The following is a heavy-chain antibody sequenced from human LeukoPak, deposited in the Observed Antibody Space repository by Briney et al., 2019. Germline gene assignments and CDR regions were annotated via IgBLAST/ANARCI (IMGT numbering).Heavy chain of an antibody. V-gene: IGHV1-69*13. CDR1: GGTFSSYA. J-gene: IGHJ4*02. Sequence: SVKVSCKASGGTFSSYAISWVRQAPGQGLEWMGGIIPIFGTANYAQKFQGRVTITADESTSTAYMELSSLRSEDTAVYYCAQQPYYYDSSGYYPFDYWGQGTLVTVSS. CDR2: IIPIFGTA. D-gene: IGHD3-22*01. CDR3: AQQPYYYDSSGYYPFDY.